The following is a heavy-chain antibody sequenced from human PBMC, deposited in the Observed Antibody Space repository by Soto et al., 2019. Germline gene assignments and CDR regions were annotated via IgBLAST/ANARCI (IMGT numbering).Heavy chain of an antibody. CDR1: GGSFSGYY. CDR3: ARGYCSGGSCYSVFDY. Sequence: QVQLQQWGAGLLKPSETLSLTCAVYGGSFSGYYWSWIRQPPGKGLEWIGEINHSGSTNYNPSLKRRVTISVDTSKNQFALKLSSVTAADTAVYYCARGYCSGGSCYSVFDYWGQGTLVTVSS. J-gene: IGHJ4*02. V-gene: IGHV4-34*01. D-gene: IGHD2-15*01. CDR2: INHSGST.